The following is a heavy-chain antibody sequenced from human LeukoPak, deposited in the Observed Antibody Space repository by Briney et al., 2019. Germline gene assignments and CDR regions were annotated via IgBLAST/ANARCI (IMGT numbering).Heavy chain of an antibody. CDR2: IKEDGSEK. V-gene: IGHV3-7*01. CDR3: AREYYYDSSGYGSFGY. D-gene: IGHD3-22*01. Sequence: TGGSLRLSCAASGFTFSSYAMSWVRQAPGKGLEWVANIKEDGSEKYYMDSVKGRFTISRDNAKNSLYLQMNSLRAEDTAVYYCAREYYYDSSGYGSFGYWGQGTLVTVSS. CDR1: GFTFSSYA. J-gene: IGHJ4*02.